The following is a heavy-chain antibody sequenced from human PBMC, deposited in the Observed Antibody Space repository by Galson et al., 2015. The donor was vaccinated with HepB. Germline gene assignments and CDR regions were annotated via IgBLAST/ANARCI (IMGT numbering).Heavy chain of an antibody. V-gene: IGHV3-30*18. J-gene: IGHJ6*02. D-gene: IGHD6-19*01. CDR3: AKVRYSSGVYYYGMDV. CDR2: ISYDGSNK. Sequence: SLRLSCAASGFTFSSYGMHWVRQAPGKGLEWVAVISYDGSNKYYADSVKGQFTISRDNSKNTLYLQMNSLRAEDTAVYYCAKVRYSSGVYYYGMDVWGQGTTVTVSS. CDR1: GFTFSSYG.